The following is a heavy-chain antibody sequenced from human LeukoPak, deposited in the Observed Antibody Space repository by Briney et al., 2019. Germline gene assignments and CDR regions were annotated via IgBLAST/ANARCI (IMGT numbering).Heavy chain of an antibody. D-gene: IGHD4-17*01. V-gene: IGHV3-23*01. CDR1: GFAFSSLA. CDR3: ARDYGDLPARVPYFDY. Sequence: GGSLRLSRAASGFAFSSLAMGWVRQVPGKGLEWVSVISDSGTITYYADSVKGRFTISRDNAKNSLYLQMKSLRDEDTAIYYCARDYGDLPARVPYFDYWGQGTLVTVSS. J-gene: IGHJ4*02. CDR2: ISDSGTIT.